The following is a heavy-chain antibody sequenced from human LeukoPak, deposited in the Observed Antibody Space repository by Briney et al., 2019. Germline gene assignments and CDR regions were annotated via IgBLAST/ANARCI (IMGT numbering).Heavy chain of an antibody. CDR3: ARFSLGLLADYFDY. D-gene: IGHD2-15*01. V-gene: IGHV4-38-2*02. CDR2: IYYSGST. Sequence: SETLSLTCTVSGYSISSGYYWGWIRQPPGKGLEWIGYIYYSGSTNYNPSLESRVTISVDTSKNQFSLKLSSVTAADTAVYYCARFSLGLLADYFDYWGQGTLVTVSS. CDR1: GYSISSGYY. J-gene: IGHJ4*02.